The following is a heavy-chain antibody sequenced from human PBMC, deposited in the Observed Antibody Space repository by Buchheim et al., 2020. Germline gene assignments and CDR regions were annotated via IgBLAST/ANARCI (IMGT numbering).Heavy chain of an antibody. D-gene: IGHD2-15*01. CDR1: GFTFSRYH. CDR3: AKDRSYCSGGSCPNYFDY. CDR2: ISYDGSHK. J-gene: IGHJ4*02. V-gene: IGHV3-30*18. Sequence: QVQLVESGGGVVQPGRSLRLSCAASGFTFSRYHMHWVRQAPGKGLEWLAVISYDGSHKYYADSVKGRFTIFRDTSKNPLNLQMNSLRAEDTAVYYCAKDRSYCSGGSCPNYFDYWGQGTL.